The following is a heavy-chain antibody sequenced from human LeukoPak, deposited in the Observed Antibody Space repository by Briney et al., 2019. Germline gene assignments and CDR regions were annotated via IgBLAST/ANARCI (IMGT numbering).Heavy chain of an antibody. CDR1: GGSISSYY. D-gene: IGHD3-3*01. CDR3: ASSFAQSAPTFDS. V-gene: IGHV4-59*08. Sequence: SETLSLTCAVAGGSISSYYWSWIRQPPGKGLEWIGYIYYSWSPNYNPSLQSRVTISVYTSKNQCSLKVSSVTAADTAVYYCASSFAQSAPTFDSWGQGTLVTVSS. CDR2: IYYSWSP. J-gene: IGHJ4*02.